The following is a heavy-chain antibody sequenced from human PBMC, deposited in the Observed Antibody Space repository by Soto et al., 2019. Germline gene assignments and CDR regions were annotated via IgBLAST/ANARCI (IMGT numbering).Heavy chain of an antibody. J-gene: IGHJ6*02. CDR1: GFTFSSYW. V-gene: IGHV3-74*01. D-gene: IGHD1-7*01. Sequence: GGSLRLSCAASGFTFSSYWMHWVRQAPGKGLVWVSRINSDGSSTSYADSVKGRFTISRDNAKNTLYLQMNSLRAEDTAVYYCARERTGSTLRYYGMDVWGQGTTVTVSS. CDR2: INSDGSST. CDR3: ARERTGSTLRYYGMDV.